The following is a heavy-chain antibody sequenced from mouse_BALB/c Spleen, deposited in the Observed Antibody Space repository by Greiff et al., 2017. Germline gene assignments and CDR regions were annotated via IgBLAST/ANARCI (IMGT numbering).Heavy chain of an antibody. Sequence: EVQGVESGPELVKPGASVKMSCKASGYTFTSYVMHWVKQKPGQGLEWIGYINPYNDGTKYNEKFKGKATLTSDKSSSTAYMELSSLTSEDSAVYYCARGGYYGGAMDYWGQGTSVTVSS. CDR2: INPYNDGT. V-gene: IGHV1-14*01. J-gene: IGHJ4*01. CDR3: ARGGYYGGAMDY. CDR1: GYTFTSYV. D-gene: IGHD1-1*02.